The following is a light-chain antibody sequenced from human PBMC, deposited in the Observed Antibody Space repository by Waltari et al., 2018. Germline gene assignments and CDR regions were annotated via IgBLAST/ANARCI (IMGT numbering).Light chain of an antibody. V-gene: IGLV3-10*01. Sequence: SYELTPPPPVPVYPGQTARITCSGDASQKQNHYWYQQKSGRAPVLVIYEDSKRPPGIPERFSGSSSGTMATLTSSGAQVEDEADYYCYSTDSSGNHRVFGGGTKLTVL. CDR2: EDS. CDR1: ASQKQN. CDR3: YSTDSSGNHRV. J-gene: IGLJ3*02.